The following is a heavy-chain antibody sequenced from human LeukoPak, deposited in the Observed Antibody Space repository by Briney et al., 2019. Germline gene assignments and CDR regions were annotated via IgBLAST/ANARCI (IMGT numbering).Heavy chain of an antibody. D-gene: IGHD3-10*01. CDR2: IYYSGST. CDR1: GGSISSYY. J-gene: IGHJ5*02. Sequence: SETLSLTCTVSGGSISSYYWGWIRQPPGKGLEWIGSIYYSGSTYYNPSLKSRVTISVDTSKNQFSLKLSSVTAADTAVYYCARQDLSITMVRGVISWFDPWGQGTLVTVSS. V-gene: IGHV4-39*01. CDR3: ARQDLSITMVRGVISWFDP.